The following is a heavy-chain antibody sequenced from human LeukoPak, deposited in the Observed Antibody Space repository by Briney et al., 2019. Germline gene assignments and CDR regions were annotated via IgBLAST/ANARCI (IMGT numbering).Heavy chain of an antibody. CDR3: ARDAASGNNWFDP. V-gene: IGHV3-48*01. D-gene: IGHD3-3*01. CDR2: ISPSSSSM. CDR1: GFTFSSYS. J-gene: IGHJ5*02. Sequence: PGGSLRLSCAASGFTFSSYSLNWVRQAPGKGLEWVSYISPSSSSMYYADPVKGRFTISRDNARNSLYLQMNSLSAEDTALYYCARDAASGNNWFDPWGQGTLVTVSS.